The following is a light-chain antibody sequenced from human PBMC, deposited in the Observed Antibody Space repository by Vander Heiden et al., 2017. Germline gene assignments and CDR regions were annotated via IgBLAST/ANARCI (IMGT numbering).Light chain of an antibody. CDR2: AAS. CDR1: QSISSY. V-gene: IGKV1-39*01. Sequence: IQMTKSPSALSASVGDSVTITCRASQSISSYLNWYQQKPGKAPKVLIYAASSLQSGVPSRFSGSGSGTDFTLTISSLQPEDFATYYCQQSYSTPYTFGQGTKLEIK. J-gene: IGKJ2*01. CDR3: QQSYSTPYT.